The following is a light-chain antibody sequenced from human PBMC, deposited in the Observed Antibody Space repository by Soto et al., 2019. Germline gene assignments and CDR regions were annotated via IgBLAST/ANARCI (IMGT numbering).Light chain of an antibody. CDR1: QTISTW. CDR2: DAS. Sequence: DIQMTQSPSTLSASVGDRVTSTCRASQTISTWLAWYQHKPGKAPNLLIYDASTLMSGVPSRFSGSGSGTEFTLTISSLQPGDFATYYCQQSETYPLTFGQGTRLETK. V-gene: IGKV1-5*01. CDR3: QQSETYPLT. J-gene: IGKJ5*01.